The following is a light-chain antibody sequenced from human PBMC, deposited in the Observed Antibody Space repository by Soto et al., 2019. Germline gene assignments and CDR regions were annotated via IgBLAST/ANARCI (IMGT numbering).Light chain of an antibody. Sequence: EIVLTQSPATLSLSAGERATLSCRASQSVDSYLTWYQQKPGQAPRLLIYDVSKRATGIPVRFSGSGSGTDFTLTISSLVPEDVALYYCQQRRNWPLTFGGGTKVEIK. CDR1: QSVDSY. CDR2: DVS. V-gene: IGKV3-11*01. CDR3: QQRRNWPLT. J-gene: IGKJ4*01.